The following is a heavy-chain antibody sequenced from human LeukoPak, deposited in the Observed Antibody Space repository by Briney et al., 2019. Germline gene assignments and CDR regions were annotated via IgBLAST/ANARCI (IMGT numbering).Heavy chain of an antibody. CDR3: ARGSKILDDSSGYYYYYYGMDV. D-gene: IGHD3-22*01. CDR2: MNPNSGNT. CDR1: GYTFTSYD. V-gene: IGHV1-8*01. Sequence: ASVNVSCKASGYTFTSYDINWVRQATGQGREWMGWMNPNSGNTGYAQKFQGRVTMTRNTSISTAYMELSSLRSEDTAVYYCARGSKILDDSSGYYYYYYGMDVWGQGTTVTVSS. J-gene: IGHJ6*02.